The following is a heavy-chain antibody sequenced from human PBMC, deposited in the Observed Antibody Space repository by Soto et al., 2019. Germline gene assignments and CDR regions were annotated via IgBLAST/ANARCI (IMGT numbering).Heavy chain of an antibody. CDR1: GGSFSGYY. CDR2: INHSGST. CDR3: ARGQNDYGDPDFDY. J-gene: IGHJ4*02. V-gene: IGHV4-34*01. Sequence: QVQLQQWGAGLLKPSETLSLTCAVYGGSFSGYYWSWIRQPPGKGLEWIGEINHSGSTNYNPSLKSRVTISVDTSKNQFSLKLGSVTAADTAVYYCARGQNDYGDPDFDYWGQGTLVTVSS. D-gene: IGHD4-17*01.